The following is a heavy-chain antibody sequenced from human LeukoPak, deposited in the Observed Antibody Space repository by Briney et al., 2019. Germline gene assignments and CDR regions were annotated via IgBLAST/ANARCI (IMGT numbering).Heavy chain of an antibody. V-gene: IGHV3-23*01. D-gene: IGHD3-10*01. CDR1: GFTFSSSA. CDR3: AKVPSGSGPDFDY. CDR2: ISGSGGST. J-gene: IGHJ4*02. Sequence: GGSLRLSCAASGFTFSSSAMSWVRQAPGKGLEWVSGISGSGGSTNYADSVTGRFTISRDNSKDTLYLQMNSLRAEATAVYYCAKVPSGSGPDFDYWGQGTLVTVSS.